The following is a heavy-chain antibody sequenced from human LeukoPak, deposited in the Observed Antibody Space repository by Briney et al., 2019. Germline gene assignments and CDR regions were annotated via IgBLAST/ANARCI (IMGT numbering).Heavy chain of an antibody. CDR2: SSGSSSAM. CDR1: GFTLSNYD. CDR3: ARRFDL. J-gene: IGHJ5*02. Sequence: GGSLRLSCAASGFTLSNYDMNWVRQAPGKGLEWVSYSSGSSSAMYYADSVKGRFTISRDNAKNSLYLQMNSLRVEDTAVHYCARRFDLWGQGILVTVSS. V-gene: IGHV3-48*01.